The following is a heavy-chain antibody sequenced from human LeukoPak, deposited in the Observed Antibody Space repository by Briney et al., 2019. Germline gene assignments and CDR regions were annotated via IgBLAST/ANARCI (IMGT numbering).Heavy chain of an antibody. D-gene: IGHD2-2*02. CDR2: ISGSGGST. CDR1: GFTFSSYA. V-gene: IGHV3-23*01. Sequence: GGSLRLSCAASGFTFSSYAMSWVRQAPGKGLEWVSAISGSGGSTYYADSVKGRFTISRDNSKNTLYLQMNRLRAEDTAVYYCAKPLGDRRYCSSTSCYTGLDYWGQGTLVTVSS. CDR3: AKPLGDRRYCSSTSCYTGLDY. J-gene: IGHJ4*02.